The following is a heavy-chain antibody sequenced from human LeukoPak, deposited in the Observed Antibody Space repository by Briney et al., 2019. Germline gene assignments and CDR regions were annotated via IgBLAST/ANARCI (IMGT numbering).Heavy chain of an antibody. Sequence: PGGSLRLSCAASGFTFSSYGMSWVRQAPGKGLEWVSAISGSGGGTYYADSVKGRFTISRDNSKNTLNLQMNSLRAEHTAVYYCAKDPNYDTSGVNWFDPWGQGTLVTVSS. CDR1: GFTFSSYG. J-gene: IGHJ5*02. CDR3: AKDPNYDTSGVNWFDP. CDR2: ISGSGGGT. D-gene: IGHD3-22*01. V-gene: IGHV3-23*01.